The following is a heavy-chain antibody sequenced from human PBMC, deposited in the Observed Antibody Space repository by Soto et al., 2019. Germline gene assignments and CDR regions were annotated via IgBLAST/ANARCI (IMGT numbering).Heavy chain of an antibody. V-gene: IGHV1-69*13. CDR1: GGTFSSYA. CDR3: ARVVGMGYYYGMDV. Sequence: VASVKVSCKASGGTFSSYAISWVRQAPGQGLEWMGGIIPIFGTANYAQKFQGRVTITADESTSTAYMELSSLRSEDTAVYYCARVVGMGYYYGMDVWGQGTTVTVSS. D-gene: IGHD1-20*01. J-gene: IGHJ6*02. CDR2: IIPIFGTA.